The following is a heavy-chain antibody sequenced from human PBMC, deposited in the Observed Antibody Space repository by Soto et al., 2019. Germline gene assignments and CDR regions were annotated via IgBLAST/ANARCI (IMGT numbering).Heavy chain of an antibody. Sequence: ASVKVSCKASGYTFTSYYMHWVRQAPGQGLEWMGIINPSGGSTSYAQKFQGRVTMTRDTSTSTVYMELSSLRSEDTAVYYCARDHYDILTGYKYYGMDVWGQGTTVTVSS. CDR1: GYTFTSYY. D-gene: IGHD3-9*01. J-gene: IGHJ6*02. V-gene: IGHV1-46*01. CDR3: ARDHYDILTGYKYYGMDV. CDR2: INPSGGST.